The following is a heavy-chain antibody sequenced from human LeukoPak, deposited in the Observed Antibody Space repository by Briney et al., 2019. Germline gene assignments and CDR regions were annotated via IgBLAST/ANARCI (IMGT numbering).Heavy chain of an antibody. CDR1: GGSISSSSYY. CDR3: ARHYNLAFDY. D-gene: IGHD1-14*01. Sequence: SETLSLTCTVSGGSISSSSYYWGWIRQPPGKGLEWIGSIYYSGSTYYKPSLKSRVTISVDTSKNQFSLKLSSVTAADTAVYYCARHYNLAFDYWGQGTLVTVSS. J-gene: IGHJ4*02. V-gene: IGHV4-39*01. CDR2: IYYSGST.